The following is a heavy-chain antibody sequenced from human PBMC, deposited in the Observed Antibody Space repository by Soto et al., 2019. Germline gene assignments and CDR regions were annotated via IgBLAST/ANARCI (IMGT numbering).Heavy chain of an antibody. Sequence: QVQLEESGGGVVQPGRSLRLSCEASEFTINTYSMHRVRHPPGKGLELLAAIWSDGTQIYYADSVEGRFIISRANSKKTLYLEMNSLRAEDTAVYYCARAGGTTVTGLWHFDSWGQGPLVPVSS. J-gene: IGHJ4*02. D-gene: IGHD4-17*01. CDR3: ARAGGTTVTGLWHFDS. CDR1: EFTINTYS. V-gene: IGHV3-33*01. CDR2: IWSDGTQI.